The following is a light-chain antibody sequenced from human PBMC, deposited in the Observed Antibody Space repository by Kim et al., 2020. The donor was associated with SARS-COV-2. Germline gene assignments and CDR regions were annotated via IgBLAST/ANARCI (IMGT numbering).Light chain of an antibody. Sequence: EIVMTQSPATLSVSPGERATLSCRASQSVSSNLAWYQQKPGQAPRLLIYGASTRATGIPARFSGSGSGTEFTLTISSLQSEDFAVYYCQQYSNGAYTFGQGTKLEI. J-gene: IGKJ2*01. CDR2: GAS. CDR3: QQYSNGAYT. CDR1: QSVSSN. V-gene: IGKV3-15*01.